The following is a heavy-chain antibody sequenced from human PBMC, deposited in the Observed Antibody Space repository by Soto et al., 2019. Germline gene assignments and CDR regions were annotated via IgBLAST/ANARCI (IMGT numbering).Heavy chain of an antibody. J-gene: IGHJ3*02. CDR3: ARGGHYYDSSGYYPTGAFDI. D-gene: IGHD3-22*01. CDR1: GYTFTGYY. Sequence: ASVKVSCKASGYTFTGYYMHWVRQAPGQGLEWMGWINPNSGGTNYAQKFQGWVTMTRDTSISTAYMELSRLRSDDTAVYYCARGGHYYDSSGYYPTGAFDIWGQGTMVIVS. V-gene: IGHV1-2*04. CDR2: INPNSGGT.